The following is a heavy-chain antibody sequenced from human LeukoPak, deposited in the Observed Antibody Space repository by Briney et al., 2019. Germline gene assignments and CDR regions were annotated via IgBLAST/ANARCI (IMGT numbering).Heavy chain of an antibody. J-gene: IGHJ3*02. D-gene: IGHD2-15*01. Sequence: ASVKVSCKVSGHTLTELSIHWVRQAPGKGLEWMGRFDPGDGERVYAQRLQGRVSMTEDTSTDTAYMDLRSLRSEDTAMYYCVTDRGAINAFDMCGQGTMVTVSS. CDR2: FDPGDGER. CDR1: GHTLTELS. CDR3: VTDRGAINAFDM. V-gene: IGHV1-24*01.